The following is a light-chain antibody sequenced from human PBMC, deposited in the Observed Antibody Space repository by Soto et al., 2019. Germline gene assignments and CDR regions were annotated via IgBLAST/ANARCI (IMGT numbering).Light chain of an antibody. V-gene: IGKV1-5*03. Sequence: DIQMTQSPSTVSGSVGPRVTTTCRASQTISSWLAWYQQKPGKAPKLLIYKASTLKSGVPSRFSGSGSGTEFTLTISSLQPDDFATYYCQHYNSYSEAFGQGTEVDIK. CDR2: KAS. J-gene: IGKJ1*01. CDR1: QTISSW. CDR3: QHYNSYSEA.